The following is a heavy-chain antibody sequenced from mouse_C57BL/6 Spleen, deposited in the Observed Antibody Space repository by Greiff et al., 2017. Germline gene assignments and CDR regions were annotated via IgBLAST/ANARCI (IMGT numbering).Heavy chain of an antibody. D-gene: IGHD2-2*01. CDR1: GYAFRSSW. Sequence: QVQLQQSGPELVKPGASVKISCKASGYAFRSSWMNWVKQRPGKGLEWIGRIYPGDGDTNYNGKFKGKATLTADKSSSTAYMQLSSLTSEDSAVYFCARIYYGYDHYAMDYWGQGTSVTVSS. CDR2: IYPGDGDT. CDR3: ARIYYGYDHYAMDY. J-gene: IGHJ4*01. V-gene: IGHV1-82*01.